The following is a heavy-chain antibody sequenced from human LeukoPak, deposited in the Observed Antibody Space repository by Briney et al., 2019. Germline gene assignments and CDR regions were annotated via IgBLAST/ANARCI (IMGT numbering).Heavy chain of an antibody. CDR1: GFTFTSSA. V-gene: IGHV1-58*02. J-gene: IGHJ4*02. Sequence: SVKVSCKASGFTFTSSAMQWVRQARGQRLEWIGWIVVGSDNTNYAQKFQERVTITRDMSTSTAYMELSSLRSEDTAVYYCARDTTDYYDSSGSTPGYWGQGTLVTVSS. CDR2: IVVGSDNT. CDR3: ARDTTDYYDSSGSTPGY. D-gene: IGHD3-22*01.